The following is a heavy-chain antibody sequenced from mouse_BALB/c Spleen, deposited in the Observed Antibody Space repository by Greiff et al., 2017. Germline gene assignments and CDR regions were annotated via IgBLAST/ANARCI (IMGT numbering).Heavy chain of an antibody. Sequence: VHLQQSGAGLVQPGAFVKLSCESYDFNFTDYYMHWVRQRPEQGLEWVGCIDTEDGNTIYDLKFQGKTIITTDTSSNTAYLQLSSLTSEDTAVYDGARLQGRSEYAMDYWGQGTSVTVSS. CDR1: DFNFTDYY. D-gene: IGHD1-1*01. V-gene: IGHV14-1*02. J-gene: IGHJ4*01. CDR2: IDTEDGNT. CDR3: ARLQGRSEYAMDY.